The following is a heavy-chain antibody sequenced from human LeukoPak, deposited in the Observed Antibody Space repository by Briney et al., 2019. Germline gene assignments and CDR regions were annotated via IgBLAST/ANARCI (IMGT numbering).Heavy chain of an antibody. CDR3: ARSRTTYYYYYMDV. D-gene: IGHD4-17*01. CDR2: IYTSGST. V-gene: IGHV4-4*07. CDR1: GGSISSYY. Sequence: PSETLSLTCTVSGGSISSYYWSWIRQPAGKGLEWIGRIYTSGSTNYNPSLKSRVTISVDTSKNQFSLKLSSVTAADTAVYYCARSRTTYYYYYMDVWGKGTTVTVSS. J-gene: IGHJ6*03.